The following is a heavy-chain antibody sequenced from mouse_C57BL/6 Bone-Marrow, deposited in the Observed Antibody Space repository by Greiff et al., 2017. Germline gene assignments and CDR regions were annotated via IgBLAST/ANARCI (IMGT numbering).Heavy chain of an antibody. D-gene: IGHD2-5*01. CDR1: GYTFTSYW. CDR2: IYPGSGST. J-gene: IGHJ2*01. V-gene: IGHV1-55*01. CDR3: ASSNYINVYYFDY. Sequence: QVKLQQPGAELVKPGASVKMSCKASGYTFTSYWITWVKQRPGPGLEWIGDIYPGSGSTNYNEKFKSQATLTVDTSSRHANMQLNSLTSEDSAVYFCASSNYINVYYFDYWGQGTTLTDSS.